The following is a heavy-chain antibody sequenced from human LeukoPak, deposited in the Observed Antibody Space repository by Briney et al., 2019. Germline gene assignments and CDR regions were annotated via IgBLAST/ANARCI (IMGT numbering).Heavy chain of an antibody. Sequence: ASVKVSCKASGYTFTGYYMHWVRPAPGQGREWMGRINPNSGGTNYAQKFQGRVTMTRDTSISTAHMELSRLRSDDTAVYYCARGKGYYYDSSGYYWAYWGQGTLVTVSS. CDR2: INPNSGGT. J-gene: IGHJ4*02. CDR3: ARGKGYYYDSSGYYWAY. CDR1: GYTFTGYY. V-gene: IGHV1-2*06. D-gene: IGHD3-22*01.